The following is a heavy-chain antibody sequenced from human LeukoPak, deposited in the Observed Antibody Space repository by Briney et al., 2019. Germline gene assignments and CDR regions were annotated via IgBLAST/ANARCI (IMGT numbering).Heavy chain of an antibody. J-gene: IGHJ4*02. CDR1: GFTFSSYG. V-gene: IGHV3-30*03. D-gene: IGHD6-19*01. Sequence: PGRSLRLSCAASGFTFSSYGMHWVRQAPGKGLEWVAVTSYDGSNKYYADSVKGRFTISRDNSKNTLYLQMNSLRAEDTAVYYSHLAVAGTDFDYWGQGTLVTVSS. CDR2: TSYDGSNK. CDR3: HLAVAGTDFDY.